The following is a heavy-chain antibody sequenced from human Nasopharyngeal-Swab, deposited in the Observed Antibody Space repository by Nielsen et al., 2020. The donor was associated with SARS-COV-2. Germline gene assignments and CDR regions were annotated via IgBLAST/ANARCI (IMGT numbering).Heavy chain of an antibody. J-gene: IGHJ4*02. D-gene: IGHD4-17*01. V-gene: IGHV3-15*01. Sequence: GESLKISCAASGFTFRNAWMSWVRQAPGKGLEWVGRIKSKTDGGTTDYAAPVKGRFTISRDDSKTTLYLQMNSLKTEDTAVYYCTTDLHDYGDYDYWGQGTLVTVSS. CDR1: GFTFRNAW. CDR3: TTDLHDYGDYDY. CDR2: IKSKTDGGTT.